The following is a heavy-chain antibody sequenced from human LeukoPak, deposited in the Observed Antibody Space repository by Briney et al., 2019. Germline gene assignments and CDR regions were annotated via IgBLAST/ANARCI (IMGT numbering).Heavy chain of an antibody. J-gene: IGHJ4*02. Sequence: GGSLRLSCAASGFTFSSYAMHWARQAPGKGLEWVAFIRYDGSNKYYADSVKGRFTISRDNSKNTLYLQMNSLRAEDTAVYYCAKDSDYDYVWGSYRYGNYFDYWGQGTLVTVSS. V-gene: IGHV3-30*02. D-gene: IGHD3-16*02. CDR3: AKDSDYDYVWGSYRYGNYFDY. CDR1: GFTFSSYA. CDR2: IRYDGSNK.